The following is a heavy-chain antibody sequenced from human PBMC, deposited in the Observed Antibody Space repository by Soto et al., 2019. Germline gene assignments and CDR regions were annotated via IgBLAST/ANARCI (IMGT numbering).Heavy chain of an antibody. V-gene: IGHV1-24*01. CDR2: FDPEDGET. CDR1: GYTLTELS. D-gene: IGHD1-26*01. J-gene: IGHJ4*02. Sequence: GASVKVSCKVSGYTLTELSMHWVRQAPGKGLEWMGGFDPEDGETIYAQKFQGRVTMTEDTSTDTAYMELSSLRSEDTAVYYCAIYSPKRGSQGFDYWGQGTLVTVSS. CDR3: AIYSPKRGSQGFDY.